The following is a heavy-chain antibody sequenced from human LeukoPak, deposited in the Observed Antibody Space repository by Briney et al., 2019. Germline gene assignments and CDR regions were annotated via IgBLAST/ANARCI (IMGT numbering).Heavy chain of an antibody. Sequence: GGSLRLSCAASGFTFSNYAMSWVRQAPGKGLEWVSAITGSGGATYYADSVKGRFTISRDNSKNTLYLQINSLRAEDTAVYYCAKWGDYGVLTGYYDSDYWGQGTLVTVSS. CDR2: ITGSGGAT. V-gene: IGHV3-23*01. CDR1: GFTFSNYA. CDR3: AKWGDYGVLTGYYDSDY. J-gene: IGHJ4*02. D-gene: IGHD3-9*01.